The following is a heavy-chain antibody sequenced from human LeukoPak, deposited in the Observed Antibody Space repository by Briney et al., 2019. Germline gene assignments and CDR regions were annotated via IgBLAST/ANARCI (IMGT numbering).Heavy chain of an antibody. CDR3: ARKLNFDY. J-gene: IGHJ4*02. V-gene: IGHV2-70*11. CDR2: IDWDDNK. CDR1: GGSISSRSYY. Sequence: TLSLTCTVSGGSISSRSYYWGWVRQPPGKALEWLARIDWDDNKYYSTSLKTRLTISKDTTKNQVVLTMTNMDPVDTATYYCARKLNFDYWGQGTLVTVSS.